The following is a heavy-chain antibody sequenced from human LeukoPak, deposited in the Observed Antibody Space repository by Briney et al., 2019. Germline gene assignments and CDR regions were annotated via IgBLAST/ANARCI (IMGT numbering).Heavy chain of an antibody. CDR3: ARVLLRNGYDAMDV. CDR2: ISSRSDVV. D-gene: IGHD3-3*01. Sequence: GGSLRLSCAASGFTFSSYAMNWVRQAPGKGLEWLSYISSRSDVVYYADSVKGRFTISRDNAKNSLYLQMNSLKADETAVYYCARVLLRNGYDAMDVWGQGTTVTVSS. V-gene: IGHV3-48*03. CDR1: GFTFSSYA. J-gene: IGHJ6*02.